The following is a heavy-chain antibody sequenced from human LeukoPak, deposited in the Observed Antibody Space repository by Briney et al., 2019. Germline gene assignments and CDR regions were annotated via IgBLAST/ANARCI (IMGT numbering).Heavy chain of an antibody. D-gene: IGHD3-10*01. V-gene: IGHV4-59*08. CDR3: ALAFGELDASPDY. CDR1: GGSISSYY. CDR2: IYYSGST. J-gene: IGHJ4*02. Sequence: SETLSLTCTVSGGSISSYYWSWIRQPPGKGLEWIGYIYYSGSTNYNPSLKSRVTISVDTSKNQFSLKLSSVTAADTAVYYCALAFGELDASPDYWGQGTLVTVSS.